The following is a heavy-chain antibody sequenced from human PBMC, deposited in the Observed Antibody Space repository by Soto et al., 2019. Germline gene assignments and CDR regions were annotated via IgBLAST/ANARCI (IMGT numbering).Heavy chain of an antibody. CDR1: GFTFSSYG. J-gene: IGHJ3*02. CDR3: AKPLGWKYQLLSMDAFDI. Sequence: GGSLRLSCAASGFTFSSYGMHWVRQAPGKGLEWVAVISYDGSNKYYADSVKGRFTISRDNSKNTLYLQMNSLRAEDTAVYYCAKPLGWKYQLLSMDAFDIWGQGTMVTVSS. CDR2: ISYDGSNK. V-gene: IGHV3-30*18. D-gene: IGHD2-2*01.